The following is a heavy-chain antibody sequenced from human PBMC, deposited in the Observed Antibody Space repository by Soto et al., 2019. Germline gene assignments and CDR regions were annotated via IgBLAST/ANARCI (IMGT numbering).Heavy chain of an antibody. Sequence: PGGSLRLSCAASGFTFSNAWMSWVRQAPGKGLEWVGRIKSKTDGGTTNYAAPVKGRFTISRDDSKNTLYLQMNSLKTEDTAVYYCTTDLWYSGYDPHMDVWGKGTTVTVSS. CDR1: GFTFSNAW. D-gene: IGHD5-12*01. CDR2: IKSKTDGGTT. CDR3: TTDLWYSGYDPHMDV. J-gene: IGHJ6*03. V-gene: IGHV3-15*01.